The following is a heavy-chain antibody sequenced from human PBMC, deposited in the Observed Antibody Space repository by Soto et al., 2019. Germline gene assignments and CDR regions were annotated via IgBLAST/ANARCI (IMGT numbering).Heavy chain of an antibody. CDR3: ARDFQRYSSPPGALAY. CDR1: GDSISSGDYY. CDR2: IYYRGNT. Sequence: QVQLRESGPGLVKPSQTLSLTCTVSGDSISSGDYYWSWIRQPPGKGLEWIGCIYYRGNTYYNPSLKRRVSISVARSKIEFSVQLSSVTVADTAVYYCARDFQRYSSPPGALAYLGLGTLVTVSS. D-gene: IGHD6-13*01. V-gene: IGHV4-30-4*01. J-gene: IGHJ4*02.